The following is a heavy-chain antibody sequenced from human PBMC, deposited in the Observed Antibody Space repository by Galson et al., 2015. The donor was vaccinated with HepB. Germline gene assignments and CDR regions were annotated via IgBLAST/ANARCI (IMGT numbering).Heavy chain of an antibody. CDR3: VKNGADYDRFDY. CDR1: GFIFSIYT. D-gene: IGHD3-9*01. J-gene: IGHJ4*02. V-gene: IGHV3-64D*06. CDR2: IISSTYGGNT. Sequence: SLRLSCAASGFIFSIYTMHWVRQAPGKGLEHVAGIISSTYGGNTHYADSVKGRFTISRDNSKNTLYLQMRSLRPEDTAVYFCVKNGADYDRFDYWGQGTQVTVSS.